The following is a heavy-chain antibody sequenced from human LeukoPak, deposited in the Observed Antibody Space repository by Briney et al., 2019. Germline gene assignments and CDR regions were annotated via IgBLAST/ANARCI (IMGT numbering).Heavy chain of an antibody. CDR2: INHSGST. D-gene: IGHD3-9*01. CDR1: GGSFSGYY. CDR3: ARARRLRYFEQNILHPFDY. Sequence: SETLSLTCAVYGGSFSGYYWSWIRQPPGKGLEWIGEINHSGSTNYNPSLESRVTISVDTSKNQFSLKLSSVTAADTAVYYCARARRLRYFEQNILHPFDYWGQGTLVTVSS. V-gene: IGHV4-34*01. J-gene: IGHJ4*02.